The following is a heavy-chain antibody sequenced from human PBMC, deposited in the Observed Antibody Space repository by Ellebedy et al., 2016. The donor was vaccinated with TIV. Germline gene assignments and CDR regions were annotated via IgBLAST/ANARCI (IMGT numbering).Heavy chain of an antibody. CDR1: GYTFTSYD. CDR2: MNPNSGNT. Sequence: AASVKVSCKASGYTFTSYDINWVRQATGQGLEWMGWMNPNSGNTGYAQKFQGRVTITRKTSISTAYMELSSLRSEDTAVYYCARGYYGDYGFDYWGQGTLVTVSS. J-gene: IGHJ4*02. V-gene: IGHV1-8*03. D-gene: IGHD4-17*01. CDR3: ARGYYGDYGFDY.